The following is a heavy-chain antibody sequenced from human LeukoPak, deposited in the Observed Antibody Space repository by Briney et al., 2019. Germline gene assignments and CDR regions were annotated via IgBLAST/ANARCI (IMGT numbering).Heavy chain of an antibody. CDR1: GFTFSDYY. D-gene: IGHD3-10*01. V-gene: IGHV3-11*01. CDR3: ARDRNYYGSGSYYNDY. J-gene: IGHJ4*02. CDR2: ISSSGSTI. Sequence: PGGSLRLSCAASGFTFSDYYMSWIRQAPGEGLEWVSYISSSGSTIYYADSVKGRFTISRDNAKNSLYLQMNSLRAEDTAVYYCARDRNYYGSGSYYNDYWGQGTLVTVSS.